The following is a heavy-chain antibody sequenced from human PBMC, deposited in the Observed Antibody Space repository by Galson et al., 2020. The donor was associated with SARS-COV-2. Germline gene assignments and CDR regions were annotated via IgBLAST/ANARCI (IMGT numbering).Heavy chain of an antibody. CDR3: TTPPARYYYYDGMDV. V-gene: IGHV3-15*01. J-gene: IGHJ6*02. CDR2: IKSKTDGGTT. CDR1: GFTFSNAW. D-gene: IGHD2-2*01. Sequence: GESLKISCAASGFTFSNAWMSWVRQAPGKGLEWVGRIKSKTDGGTTDYAAPVKGRFTISRDDSKNTLYLQMNSLKTEDTAVYYCTTPPARYYYYDGMDVWGQGTTVTVSS.